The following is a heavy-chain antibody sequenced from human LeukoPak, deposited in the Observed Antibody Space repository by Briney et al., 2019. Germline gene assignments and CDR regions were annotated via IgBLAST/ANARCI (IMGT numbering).Heavy chain of an antibody. D-gene: IGHD2-2*01. CDR1: GFTFSSYA. CDR2: ISGSDGST. J-gene: IGHJ4*02. V-gene: IGHV3-23*01. CDR3: AKQSRIVVVPAAAIDY. Sequence: GGSLRLSCAASGFTFSSYAMSWVRQAPGKGLEWVSAISGSDGSTYYADSVKGRFTISRDNSKNTLYLQMNSLRAEDTAVYYCAKQSRIVVVPAAAIDYWGQGTLVTVSS.